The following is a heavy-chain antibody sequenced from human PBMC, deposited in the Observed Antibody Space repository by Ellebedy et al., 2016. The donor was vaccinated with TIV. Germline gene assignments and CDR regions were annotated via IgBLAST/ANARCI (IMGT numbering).Heavy chain of an antibody. CDR3: ARDSITMFFDP. CDR2: ISGRGTRT. J-gene: IGHJ5*02. CDR1: GFTFITYA. V-gene: IGHV3-23*01. Sequence: GGSLRLSXAASGFTFITYAMSWVRQAPGKGLEWVSGISGRGTRTYYADSVKGRFTISRDNSNNTLYQQMNSLRAEDTAVYYCARDSITMFFDPWGRGTLVTVSS. D-gene: IGHD3-10*02.